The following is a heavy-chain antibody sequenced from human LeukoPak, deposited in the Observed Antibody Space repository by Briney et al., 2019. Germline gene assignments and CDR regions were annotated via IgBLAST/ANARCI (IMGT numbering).Heavy chain of an antibody. CDR2: INPRSGKT. V-gene: IGHV1-8*01. Sequence: ASVKVSCKASGYTFTSYEINWVRQAPGQALEWMGYINPRSGKTGYAQTFQGRITMTMNTSISTAYMDLSSLTSGDSAVYYCTRDVLLYFGESSGFAPWAQEPRVTV. CDR3: TRDVLLYFGESSGFAP. J-gene: IGHJ5*02. D-gene: IGHD3-10*01. CDR1: GYTFTSYE.